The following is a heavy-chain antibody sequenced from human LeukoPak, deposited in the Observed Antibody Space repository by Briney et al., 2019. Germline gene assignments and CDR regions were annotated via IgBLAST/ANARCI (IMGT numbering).Heavy chain of an antibody. J-gene: IGHJ4*02. D-gene: IGHD2/OR15-2a*01. V-gene: IGHV5-51*02. CDR1: GYTTTTYW. CDR3: ISAVQGTTYFYQ. CDR2: ISLVDSVA. Sequence: GESLKISCKTSGYTTTTYWTSGVRHMPRKGVEWRGLISLVDSVATTSPSSFKGQVTISADKSISSAYLKWSSLKASDSAMYYCISAVQGTTYFYQCGEGSRVTVSS.